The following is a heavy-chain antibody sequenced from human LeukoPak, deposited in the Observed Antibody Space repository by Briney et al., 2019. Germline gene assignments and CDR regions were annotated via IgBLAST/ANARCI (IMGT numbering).Heavy chain of an antibody. Sequence: GGSLRLSCAASGFTFSSYEMNWVRQAPGKGLEWVSYISSSGSTIYSADSVKGRFTNSRDNAKNSLYLQMNSLRAEDTAVYYCARGGSTVTTDFDYWGQGTLVTVSS. D-gene: IGHD4-17*01. CDR1: GFTFSSYE. CDR2: ISSSGSTI. J-gene: IGHJ4*02. V-gene: IGHV3-48*03. CDR3: ARGGSTVTTDFDY.